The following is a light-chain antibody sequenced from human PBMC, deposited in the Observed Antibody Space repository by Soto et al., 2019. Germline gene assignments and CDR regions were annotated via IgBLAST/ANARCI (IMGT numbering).Light chain of an antibody. CDR1: QSVSSSY. CDR3: QQYGSSPGT. J-gene: IGKJ1*01. V-gene: IGKV3-20*01. Sequence: IVLTQSPATLSLSPGERATLSCRASQSVSSSYLAWYQQKPGQAPRLLIYGASSRATGIPDRFSGSGSGTDFTLTISRLEPEDFAVYYCQQYGSSPGTFGQGTKVDI. CDR2: GAS.